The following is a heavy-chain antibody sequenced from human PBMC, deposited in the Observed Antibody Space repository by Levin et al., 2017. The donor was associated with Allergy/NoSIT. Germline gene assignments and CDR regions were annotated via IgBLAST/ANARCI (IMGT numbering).Heavy chain of an antibody. CDR1: GYTFTSYA. V-gene: IGHV1-3*01. CDR2: INAGNGNT. CDR3: ARALQYSSSFGRRVNYYYYMDV. D-gene: IGHD6-13*01. Sequence: ASVKVSCKASGYTFTSYAMHWVRQAPGQRLEWMGWINAGNGNTKYSQKFQGRVTITRDTSASTAYMELSSLRSEDTAVYYCARALQYSSSFGRRVNYYYYMDVWGKGTTVTVSS. J-gene: IGHJ6*03.